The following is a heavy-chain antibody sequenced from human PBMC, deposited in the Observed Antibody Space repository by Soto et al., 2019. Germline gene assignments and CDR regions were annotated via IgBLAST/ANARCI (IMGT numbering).Heavy chain of an antibody. J-gene: IGHJ4*02. CDR3: ARGTVVDTVPFDY. D-gene: IGHD2-8*02. CDR2: IYHSGST. CDR1: TYSISSGYY. Sequence: SETLSLTCAVSTYSISSGYYWGCIRQPPGKGLEWIGSIYHSGSTYYNPSLKSRVTISVDTSKNQFSLKLSSVNAADTAVYYCARGTVVDTVPFDYWGQGALVTVSS. V-gene: IGHV4-38-2*01.